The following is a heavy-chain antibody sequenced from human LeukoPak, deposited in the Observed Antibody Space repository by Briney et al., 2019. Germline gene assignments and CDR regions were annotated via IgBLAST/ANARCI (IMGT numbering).Heavy chain of an antibody. D-gene: IGHD1-7*01. V-gene: IGHV5-51*01. J-gene: IGHJ6*02. CDR2: IYPGDSDT. Sequence: GESLKISCKGSGYSFTSYWIGWVRQLPGKGLEWMGIIYPGDSDTRYSPSFQGQVTISADKSISTAYLQWSSLKALDTAMYYCARHNRYNWNYVDYYYGMDAWGQGTTVTVSS. CDR3: ARHNRYNWNYVDYYYGMDA. CDR1: GYSFTSYW.